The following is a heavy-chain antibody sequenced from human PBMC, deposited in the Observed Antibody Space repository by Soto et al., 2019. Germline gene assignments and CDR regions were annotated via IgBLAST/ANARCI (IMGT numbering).Heavy chain of an antibody. V-gene: IGHV4-34*01. CDR1: GGSFRCYY. J-gene: IGHJ6*02. CDR3: ARXVCWHSAWASHYYGMDV. D-gene: IGHD2-21*01. CDR2: INHSGST. Sequence: AATLSLTCAVYGGSFRCYYWSWVRQPPGKGLEWIGEINHSGSTNYNPSLKSRVTISVDTSKNQFSLKLSSVTAADTAVYYCARXVCWHSAWASHYYGMDVWGQGTTVTVSS.